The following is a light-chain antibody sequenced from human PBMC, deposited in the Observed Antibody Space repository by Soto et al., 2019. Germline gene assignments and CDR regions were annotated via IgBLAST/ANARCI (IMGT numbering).Light chain of an antibody. Sequence: EIVMTQSPATLSVSPGEGAALSCRASQSVRSSLAWYQHKPGQAPRLLIYGASTRAIGVPARFSGSGSGTEFTLTISSLQSEDFAVYYCQQYNNWPQWTFGQGTKVDI. CDR1: QSVRSS. J-gene: IGKJ1*01. V-gene: IGKV3-15*01. CDR3: QQYNNWPQWT. CDR2: GAS.